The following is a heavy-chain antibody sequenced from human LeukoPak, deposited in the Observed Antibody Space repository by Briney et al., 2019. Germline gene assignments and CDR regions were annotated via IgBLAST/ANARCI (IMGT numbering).Heavy chain of an antibody. D-gene: IGHD3-3*02. J-gene: IGHJ5*02. CDR3: AGHPRISWFDP. CDR2: IYNNGYSGST. Sequence: SDTLSLTCTVSGGSISRYYWSWLRQPPGKGLEWIGYIYNNGYSGSTNYNPSLKSRVTISVDTSKGQFSLKLTSVTAADTAVYYCAGHPRISWFDPWGQGTLVTVSS. CDR1: GGSISRYY. V-gene: IGHV4-59*08.